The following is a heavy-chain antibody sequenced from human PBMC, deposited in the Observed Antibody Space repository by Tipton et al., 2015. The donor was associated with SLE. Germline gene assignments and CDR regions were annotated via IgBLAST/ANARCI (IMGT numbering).Heavy chain of an antibody. CDR1: GASFSGAY. CDR2: VHYSGST. D-gene: IGHD3-22*01. Sequence: TLSLTCTVSGASFSGAYWSWLRQSPGQGPEWLGHVHYSGSTNYNPSLKSRVTISLETSKSQFSLKLSSVTSADTAVYYCARLNFLSMTARFSFDYWGQGSLVTVSS. J-gene: IGHJ4*02. CDR3: ARLNFLSMTARFSFDY. V-gene: IGHV4-59*01.